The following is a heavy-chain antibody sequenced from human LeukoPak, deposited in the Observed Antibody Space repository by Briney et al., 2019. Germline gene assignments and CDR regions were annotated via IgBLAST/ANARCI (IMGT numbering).Heavy chain of an antibody. CDR2: ISWMGGP. Sequence: SETLSLTCTVSGVAIRSSETYWGGIRQPPGKGLEWRWSISWMGGPYDSPSLMGTVTMSIDTSKNQFSLHLRSVSAAETAVYFCARVSQCSRASGFMSYFEAWGQGTLVSVSS. J-gene: IGHJ4*02. CDR3: ARVSQCSRASGFMSYFEA. D-gene: IGHD2-2*01. CDR1: GVAIRSSETY. V-gene: IGHV4-39*07.